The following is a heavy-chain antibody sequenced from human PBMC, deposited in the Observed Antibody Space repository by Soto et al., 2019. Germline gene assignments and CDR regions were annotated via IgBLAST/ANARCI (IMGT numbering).Heavy chain of an antibody. CDR3: ARDRCDDSSVYRYQDYYYGMDV. V-gene: IGHV4-30-4*01. J-gene: IGHJ6*02. Sequence: SENLSLTCTVSGGSISSGDYYWSWIRQPPGKGLEWIGYIYYSGSTYYNPSLKSRVTISVDTSKNQFSLKLSSVTAADTAVYYCARDRCDDSSVYRYQDYYYGMDVWGQGTTVTV. CDR1: GGSISSGDYY. D-gene: IGHD3-22*01. CDR2: IYYSGST.